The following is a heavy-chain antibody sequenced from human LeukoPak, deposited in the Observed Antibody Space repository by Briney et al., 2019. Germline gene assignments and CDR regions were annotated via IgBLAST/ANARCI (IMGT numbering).Heavy chain of an antibody. J-gene: IGHJ4*02. Sequence: GGSLRLSCAASGFTSSSYSMNWVRQAPGKGLEWVSSISSSSSYIYYADSVKGRFTISRDNAKNSLYLQMTSLRAEDTAVYYCARGPLYYYDSSGLPSLYFDYWGQGTLVTVSS. D-gene: IGHD3-22*01. CDR3: ARGPLYYYDSSGLPSLYFDY. V-gene: IGHV3-21*01. CDR1: GFTSSSYS. CDR2: ISSSSSYI.